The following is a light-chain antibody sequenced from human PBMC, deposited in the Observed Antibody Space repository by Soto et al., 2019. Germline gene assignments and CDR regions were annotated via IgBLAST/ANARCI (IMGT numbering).Light chain of an antibody. V-gene: IGLV1-40*01. J-gene: IGLJ3*02. CDR1: SSDIGAGYD. Sequence: QSVLTQPPSMSGAPGQRVTISCTGSSSDIGAGYDVHWYQQFPGTAPKLLIYSNINRPSGVPDRFSGSKSGTSASLAITVLQAEDEADYYCQSYDSSLGGSKGVFGGGTKVTVL. CDR2: SNI. CDR3: QSYDSSLGGSKGV.